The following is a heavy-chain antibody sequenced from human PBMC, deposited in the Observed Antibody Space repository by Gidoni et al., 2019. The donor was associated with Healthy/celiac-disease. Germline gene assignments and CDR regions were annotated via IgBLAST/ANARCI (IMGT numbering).Heavy chain of an antibody. CDR3: ARLLPPREVATIRGEDY. CDR2: ST. Sequence: STYYNPSLKSRVTISVDTSKNQFSLKLSSVTAADTAVYYCARLLPPREVATIRGEDYWGQGTLVTVSS. D-gene: IGHD5-12*01. V-gene: IGHV4-39*01. J-gene: IGHJ4*02.